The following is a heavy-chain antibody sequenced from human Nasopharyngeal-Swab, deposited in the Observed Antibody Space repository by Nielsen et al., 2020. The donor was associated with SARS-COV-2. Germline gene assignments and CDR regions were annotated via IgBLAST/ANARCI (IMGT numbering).Heavy chain of an antibody. CDR1: GYTLTELS. CDR2: FDPEDGET. V-gene: IGHV1-24*01. CDR3: ATPIQLWSPGYYYYGVDV. Sequence: ASVKVSCKVSGYTLTELSMHWVRQAPGKGLEWMGGFDPEDGETIYAQKFQGRVTMTEDTSTDTAYMELSSLRSEDTAVYYCATPIQLWSPGYYYYGVDVWGQGTTVTVSS. D-gene: IGHD5-18*01. J-gene: IGHJ6*02.